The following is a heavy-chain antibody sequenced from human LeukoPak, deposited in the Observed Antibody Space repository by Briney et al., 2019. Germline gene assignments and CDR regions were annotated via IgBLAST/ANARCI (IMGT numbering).Heavy chain of an antibody. CDR2: ISGNGGST. CDR3: AKDLRGGYDFWSGYPFDY. Sequence: PGGSLRLSCAASGFTFTSFAMNWVRQAPGKGLEWVSGISGNGGSTYYTDSVKGRFTISRDNSKNTLYLQMNSVRAEDTAIYYCAKDLRGGYDFWSGYPFDYWGQGTLVTVSS. J-gene: IGHJ4*02. V-gene: IGHV3-23*01. CDR1: GFTFTSFA. D-gene: IGHD3-3*01.